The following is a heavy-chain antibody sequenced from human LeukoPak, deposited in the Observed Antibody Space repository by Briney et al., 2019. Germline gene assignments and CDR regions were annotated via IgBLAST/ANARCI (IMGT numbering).Heavy chain of an antibody. CDR3: ARESTGDYVWGSYRSYAFDI. J-gene: IGHJ3*02. Sequence: PSETLSLTCTVSGGSVSSGSYYWNWIRQPPGKGLEWIGDIYYSGSTNYNPSPKSRVTISVDTSKNQFSLKLSSVTAADAAVYYCARESTGDYVWGSYRSYAFDIWGQGTMVTVSS. D-gene: IGHD3-16*02. CDR1: GGSVSSGSYY. CDR2: IYYSGST. V-gene: IGHV4-61*01.